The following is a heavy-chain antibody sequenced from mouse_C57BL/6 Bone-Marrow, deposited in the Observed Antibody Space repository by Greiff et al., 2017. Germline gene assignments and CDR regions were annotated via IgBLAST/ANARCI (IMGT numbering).Heavy chain of an antibody. Sequence: EVQLQESGGGLVKPGGSLKLSCAASGFTFSSYAMSWVRQTPEKRLEWVATISDGGSYTYYPDNVKGRFTISRDNAKNNLYLQMSHLKSEDTAMYYCARVYDGYYNWYFDVWGTGTTVTVSS. J-gene: IGHJ1*03. V-gene: IGHV5-4*01. CDR3: ARVYDGYYNWYFDV. CDR2: ISDGGSYT. D-gene: IGHD2-3*01. CDR1: GFTFSSYA.